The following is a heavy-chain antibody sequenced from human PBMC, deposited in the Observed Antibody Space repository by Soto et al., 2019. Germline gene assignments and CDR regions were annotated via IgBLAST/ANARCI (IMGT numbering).Heavy chain of an antibody. CDR1: GGTFSSYA. CDR3: ARESRYCSGGSCYFPPGFDY. D-gene: IGHD2-15*01. V-gene: IGHV1-69*12. CDR2: IIPIFGTA. Sequence: QVQLVQSGAEVKKPGSSVKVSCKASGGTFSSYAISWVRQAPGQGLEWMGGIIPIFGTANYAQKFQGRVTITADESTSKGYMEVSRLRSEDTAGYYCARESRYCSGGSCYFPPGFDYWGQGTLVTVSS. J-gene: IGHJ4*02.